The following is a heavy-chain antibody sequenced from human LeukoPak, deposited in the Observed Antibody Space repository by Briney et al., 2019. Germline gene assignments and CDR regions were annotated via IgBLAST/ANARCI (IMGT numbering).Heavy chain of an antibody. J-gene: IGHJ5*02. CDR1: GGSISSYY. Sequence: SSETLSLTCTVSGGSISSYYWGWIRQPPGKGLEWIGSIYHSGSTYYNPSLKSRVTISVDTSKNQFSLKLSSVTAADTAVYYCARTTLNCSGGSCYSGLISWFDPWGQGTLVTVSS. V-gene: IGHV4-39*07. CDR3: ARTTLNCSGGSCYSGLISWFDP. D-gene: IGHD2-15*01. CDR2: IYHSGST.